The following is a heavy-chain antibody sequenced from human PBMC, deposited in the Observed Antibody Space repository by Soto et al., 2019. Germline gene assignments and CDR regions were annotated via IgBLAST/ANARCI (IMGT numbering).Heavy chain of an antibody. CDR2: ISYDGSDK. CDR3: AKETYSGPLDY. V-gene: IGHV3-30*18. CDR1: GFTFSSYG. Sequence: QVQLVESGGGVVQPGRSLRLSCAASGFTFSSYGMHWVRQAPGKGLEWVAVISYDGSDKYYADSVKGRFTISRDNSKNPLYLQMNGRRAEDTAVYYCAKETYSGPLDYWGQGTLVTVSS. D-gene: IGHD2-15*01. J-gene: IGHJ4*02.